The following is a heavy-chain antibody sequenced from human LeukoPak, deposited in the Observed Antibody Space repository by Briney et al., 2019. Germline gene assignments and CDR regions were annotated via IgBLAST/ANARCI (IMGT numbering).Heavy chain of an antibody. V-gene: IGHV3-11*06. D-gene: IGHD1-26*01. J-gene: IGHJ4*02. Sequence: PGGSLRLSCAASGFTFSDYYMSWIRQAPGKGLEWVSYITSGSSSTNYAGSVQGRFTISRDNAKNSVYLQMNSLRAEDTAVYYCARESRATGFNLFDDWGQGTLVRVST. CDR3: ARESRATGFNLFDD. CDR2: ITSGSSST. CDR1: GFTFSDYY.